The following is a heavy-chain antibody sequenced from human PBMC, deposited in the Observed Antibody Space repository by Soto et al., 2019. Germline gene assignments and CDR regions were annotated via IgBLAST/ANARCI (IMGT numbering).Heavy chain of an antibody. CDR3: ARMGLHLGELSRNWCDP. D-gene: IGHD3-16*02. V-gene: IGHV4-31*03. J-gene: IGHJ5*02. CDR1: GGSISSGNYY. Sequence: QVQLQESGPGLVKPSQTLSLTCTLSGGSISSGNYYWSWIRQHPGNGLEWIGYIYYSGSTHSNPSIKRRVTISLDTSNNHFSLKLSAVTAADTAVYYCARMGLHLGELSRNWCDPWGQGTLVTVSS. CDR2: IYYSGST.